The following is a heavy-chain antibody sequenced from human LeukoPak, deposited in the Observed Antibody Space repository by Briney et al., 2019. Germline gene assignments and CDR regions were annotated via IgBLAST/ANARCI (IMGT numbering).Heavy chain of an antibody. Sequence: PGRPLRLSCVASGSAFSGYGMHWVRQAPGKGLEWVAVISYDGSNKYYADSVRGRFTISRDNSKNTLYLQMNSLRVEDTAVYYCARELQSAGFDYWGQGTLVTVSS. CDR3: ARELQSAGFDY. CDR2: ISYDGSNK. D-gene: IGHD4-11*01. V-gene: IGHV3-30*03. CDR1: GSAFSGYG. J-gene: IGHJ4*02.